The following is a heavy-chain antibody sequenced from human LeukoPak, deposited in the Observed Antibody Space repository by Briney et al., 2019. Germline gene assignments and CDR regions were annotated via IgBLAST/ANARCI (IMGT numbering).Heavy chain of an antibody. CDR2: ISGSGGST. Sequence: GGSLRLSCAASGFIFSNAWMNWVRQAPGKGLEWVSAISGSGGSTYYADSVKGRFTISRDNSKNTLYLQMNSLRAEDTAVYYCAKEGSLPRGEYYFDYWGQGTLVTVSS. V-gene: IGHV3-23*01. D-gene: IGHD3-10*01. CDR1: GFIFSNAW. CDR3: AKEGSLPRGEYYFDY. J-gene: IGHJ4*02.